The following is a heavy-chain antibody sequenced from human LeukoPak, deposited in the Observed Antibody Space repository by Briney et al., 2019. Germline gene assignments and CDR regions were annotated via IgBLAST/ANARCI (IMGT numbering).Heavy chain of an antibody. V-gene: IGHV4-34*01. J-gene: IGHJ5*02. CDR3: ARHKRVRYFDWLRVDP. CDR1: GGSFSGYY. Sequence: PSETLSLTRAVYGGSFSGYYWSWIRQPPGKGLEWIGEINHSGSTNYNPSLKSRVTISVDTSKNQFSLKLSSVTAADTAVYYCARHKRVRYFDWLRVDPWGQGTLVTVSS. D-gene: IGHD3-9*01. CDR2: INHSGST.